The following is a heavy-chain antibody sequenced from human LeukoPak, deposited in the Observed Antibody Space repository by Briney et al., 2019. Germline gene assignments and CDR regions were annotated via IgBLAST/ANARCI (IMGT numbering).Heavy chain of an antibody. CDR2: ISYDGSNK. J-gene: IGHJ3*02. D-gene: IGHD5-24*01. CDR1: GFTFSSYA. CDR3: ARPHSSMAEAFDI. Sequence: AGGSLRLSCAASGFTFSSYAMHWVRQAPGKGLEWVAVISYDGSNKYYADSVKGRFTISRDNSKNTLYLQMNSLRAEDTAVYYCARPHSSMAEAFDIWGQGTMVTVSS. V-gene: IGHV3-30-3*01.